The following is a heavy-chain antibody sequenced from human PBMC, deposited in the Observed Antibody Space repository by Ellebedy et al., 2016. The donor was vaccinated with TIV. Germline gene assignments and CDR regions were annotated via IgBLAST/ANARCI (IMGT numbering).Heavy chain of an antibody. V-gene: IGHV3-74*01. J-gene: IGHJ2*01. D-gene: IGHD2-8*02. CDR3: ARDGGVPGRDWYFDL. CDR2: IYSDGGHT. CDR1: GFTFSTW. Sequence: GESLKISCAASGFTFSTWMHWVLQAPGKGLVWVSRIYSDGGHTAYADSVKGRFTISSDIAKNTLYLQMNTLRVEDTALYYCARDGGVPGRDWYFDLWGPGTLVTVSS.